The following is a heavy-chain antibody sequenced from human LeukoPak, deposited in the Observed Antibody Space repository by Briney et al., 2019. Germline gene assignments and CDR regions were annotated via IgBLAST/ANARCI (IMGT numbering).Heavy chain of an antibody. CDR2: IYSGGST. J-gene: IGHJ4*02. D-gene: IGHD3-10*01. CDR3: ASTLYGSGSFTPADY. V-gene: IGHV3-66*01. Sequence: GGSLRLSCAASGLTVSSNYMRWVRQAPGKGLEWGSVIYSGGSTYYADSVKGRFTISRDNSKNTLYLQMNSLRAEDTAVYYCASTLYGSGSFTPADYWGQGTLVTVSS. CDR1: GLTVSSNY.